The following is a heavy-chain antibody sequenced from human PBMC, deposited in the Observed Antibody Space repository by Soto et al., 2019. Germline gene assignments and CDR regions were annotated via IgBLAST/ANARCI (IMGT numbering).Heavy chain of an antibody. V-gene: IGHV3-30*18. CDR1: GFTFSSYG. Sequence: GGSLRLSCAASGFTFSSYGMHWVRQAPGKGLEWVAVISYDGSNKYYADSVKGRFTISRDNSKNTLYLQMNSLRAEDTAVYYCAKGGRFLEWLFAFDIWGQGXMVTVPS. CDR3: AKGGRFLEWLFAFDI. J-gene: IGHJ3*02. D-gene: IGHD3-3*01. CDR2: ISYDGSNK.